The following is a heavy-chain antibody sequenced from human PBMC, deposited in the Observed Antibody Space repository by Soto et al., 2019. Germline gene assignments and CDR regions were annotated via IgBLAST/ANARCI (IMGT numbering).Heavy chain of an antibody. Sequence: SETLSLTCTVSGDSISSSNYFWGWFRQPPGKGLEWIGTIFYSGSTYYNPSLKSRVTISADTSKNQFSLKLSSVTAADTAVYYCARSMTTVVTLDYWGQGTLVTVS. CDR1: GDSISSSNYF. CDR3: ARSMTTVVTLDY. V-gene: IGHV4-39*01. D-gene: IGHD4-17*01. J-gene: IGHJ4*02. CDR2: IFYSGST.